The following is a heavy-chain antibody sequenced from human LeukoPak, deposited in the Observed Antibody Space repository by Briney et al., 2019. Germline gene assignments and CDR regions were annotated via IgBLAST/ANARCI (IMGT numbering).Heavy chain of an antibody. D-gene: IGHD3-9*01. Sequence: PSETLPLTCTVSGGSISSSSYYWGWIRQPPGKGLEWIGSIYYSGSTYYNPSLKSRVAISVDTSKNQFSLKLSSVTAADTAVYYCARDVPRYFDWLRGPTHQFDYWGQGTLVTVSS. CDR3: ARDVPRYFDWLRGPTHQFDY. CDR2: IYYSGST. V-gene: IGHV4-39*07. CDR1: GGSISSSSYY. J-gene: IGHJ4*02.